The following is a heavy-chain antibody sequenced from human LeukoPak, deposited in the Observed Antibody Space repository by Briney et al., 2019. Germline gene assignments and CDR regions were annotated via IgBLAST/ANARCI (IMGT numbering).Heavy chain of an antibody. CDR3: ARVDTGWFDP. CDR1: GGSISSGGYY. D-gene: IGHD3-9*01. J-gene: IGHJ5*02. V-gene: IGHV4-30-2*01. Sequence: SETLSLTCTVSGGSISSGGYYWSWIRQPPGKGLERIGYIYHSGSTYYNPSLKSRVTISVDRSKNQFSLKLSSVTAADTAVYYCARVDTGWFDPWGQGTLVTVSS. CDR2: IYHSGST.